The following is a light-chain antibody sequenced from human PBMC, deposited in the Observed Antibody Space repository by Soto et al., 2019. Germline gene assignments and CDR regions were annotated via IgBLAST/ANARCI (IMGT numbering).Light chain of an antibody. CDR2: DVS. J-gene: IGLJ1*01. V-gene: IGLV2-14*01. CDR3: NSYTSSSTLLYV. Sequence: QSALTQPASVSGSPGQSITISCTGTSSDVGGYNYVSWYQQHPGKAKKLMIYDVSNRPSGVSNLFSGSKSGNTASLTISGLQAEDEADYYCNSYTSSSTLLYVFGTGTKVTVL. CDR1: SSDVGGYNY.